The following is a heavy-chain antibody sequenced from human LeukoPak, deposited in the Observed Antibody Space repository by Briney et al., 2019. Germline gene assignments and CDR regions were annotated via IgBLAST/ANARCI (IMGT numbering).Heavy chain of an antibody. Sequence: SETLSLTCTVSGGSISSGGYYWSWIRQHPGKGLEWIGYIYYSGSTYYNPSLKSRVTISVDTSKNQSSLKLSSVTAADTAVYYCARGRQLWLIDYWGQGTLVTVSS. CDR2: IYYSGST. D-gene: IGHD5-18*01. CDR1: GGSISSGGYY. CDR3: ARGRQLWLIDY. V-gene: IGHV4-31*03. J-gene: IGHJ4*02.